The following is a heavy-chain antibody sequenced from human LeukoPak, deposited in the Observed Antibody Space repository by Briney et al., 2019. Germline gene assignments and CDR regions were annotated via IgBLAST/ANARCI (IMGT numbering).Heavy chain of an antibody. J-gene: IGHJ4*02. CDR3: ARDVLDYYDSSGYYLSEYFDY. Sequence: GGSLRLSCAASGFTFSSYWMRWVRQAPGKGREGGANIKQDGSEKYYVDSVKGRFTISRDNAKNSLYLQMNSLRAEDTAVYYCARDVLDYYDSSGYYLSEYFDYWGQGTLVTVSS. D-gene: IGHD3-22*01. V-gene: IGHV3-7*01. CDR2: IKQDGSEK. CDR1: GFTFSSYW.